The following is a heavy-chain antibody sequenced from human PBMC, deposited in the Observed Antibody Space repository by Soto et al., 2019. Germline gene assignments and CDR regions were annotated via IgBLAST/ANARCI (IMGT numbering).Heavy chain of an antibody. CDR3: ARDSGSYPPSGFGY. V-gene: IGHV1-46*01. Sequence: ASVKVSCKAPGYTLTSYYMHWVRQAPGQGLEWMGIINPSGGSTNYAQKFQGRVTMTRDTSTSTVYMELSSLRSEDTAVYYCARDSGSYPPSGFGYWGQGTLVTVSS. D-gene: IGHD1-26*01. CDR2: INPSGGST. CDR1: GYTLTSYY. J-gene: IGHJ4*02.